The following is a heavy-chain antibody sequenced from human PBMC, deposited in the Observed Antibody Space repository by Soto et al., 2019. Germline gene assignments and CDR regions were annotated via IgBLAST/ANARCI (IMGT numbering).Heavy chain of an antibody. Sequence: SETLSLTCSVSGADINTYSWTWIRQPAGKGLEWIGRIYTSASINYNPSLRGRVTLSVDASTNQVSLKLASVTAADTAVYYCARDREAGYNFYYGMDVWGQGTTVTVSS. CDR2: IYTSASI. J-gene: IGHJ6*02. CDR1: GADINTYS. V-gene: IGHV4-4*07. D-gene: IGHD6-19*01. CDR3: ARDREAGYNFYYGMDV.